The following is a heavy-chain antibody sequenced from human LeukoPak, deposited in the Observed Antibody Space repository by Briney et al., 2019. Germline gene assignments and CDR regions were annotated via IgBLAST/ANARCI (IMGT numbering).Heavy chain of an antibody. Sequence: SETLSLTCTVSGGSISSDPYYWNCIRQSAGRGLEWIGRAYPSGTTNYNPSLKSRVTISIDTSKNQFSLKLTSVTAADAAVYFCARGQGTTNFDYWGQETLVTVSS. D-gene: IGHD1-1*01. J-gene: IGHJ4*02. CDR2: AYPSGTT. CDR1: GGSISSDPYY. V-gene: IGHV4-61*02. CDR3: ARGQGTTNFDY.